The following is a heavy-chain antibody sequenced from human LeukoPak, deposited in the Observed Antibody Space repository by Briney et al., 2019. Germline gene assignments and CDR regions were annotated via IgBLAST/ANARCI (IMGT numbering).Heavy chain of an antibody. J-gene: IGHJ4*02. CDR1: GFIFSNYW. V-gene: IGHV3-7*01. Sequence: PGGSLRLSCAASGFIFSNYWMTWVRQAPGKGLEWVANIKEEGSEKYYLDSVSGRFTISRDNAKNSLYLQMNSLRAEDTAVYYCVKVSIAVAGSDYWGQGTLVTVSS. CDR2: IKEEGSEK. CDR3: VKVSIAVAGSDY. D-gene: IGHD6-13*01.